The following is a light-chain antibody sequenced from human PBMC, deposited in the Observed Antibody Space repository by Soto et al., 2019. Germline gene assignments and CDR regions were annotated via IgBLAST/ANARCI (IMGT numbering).Light chain of an antibody. V-gene: IGKV1-5*01. CDR1: QSISNW. Sequence: DIQMTQSPSTLSASVGDRVTITCRPSQSISNWLAWYQQKPGKAPKVLIYDASSLKSGVPSRFSGSGSGTEFTLTINSLQPDDFATCYCQHYNGRFGQGTRVEI. CDR2: DAS. CDR3: QHYNGR. J-gene: IGKJ2*03.